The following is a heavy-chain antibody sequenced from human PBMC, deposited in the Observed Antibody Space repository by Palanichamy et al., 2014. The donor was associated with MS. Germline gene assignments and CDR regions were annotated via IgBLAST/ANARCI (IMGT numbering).Heavy chain of an antibody. CDR2: ITNSGGAT. CDR3: AKMGLRLGSDY. CDR1: GFTFSTYA. J-gene: IGHJ4*02. V-gene: IGHV3-23*01. Sequence: EVQLVGVGGGRSCYSRGGSLRLSCTASGFTFSTYAMSWVRQAPGKGLQWVSTITNSGGATYYADAVKGRFTISRDNSKNTLYLQMNSLRAEDTAVYYCAKMGLRLGSDYWGQGTLVTVSS. D-gene: IGHD3-16*01.